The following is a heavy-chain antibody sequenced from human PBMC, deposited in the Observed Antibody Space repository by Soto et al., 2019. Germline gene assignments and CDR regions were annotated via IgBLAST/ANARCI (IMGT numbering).Heavy chain of an antibody. D-gene: IGHD6-6*01. CDR3: ARIWYSSSDEGYYYYGMDV. V-gene: IGHV1-69*13. CDR1: GGTFSSYA. J-gene: IGHJ6*02. CDR2: IIPIFGTA. Sequence: ASVKVSCKASGGTFSSYAISWVRQAPGQGLEWMGGIIPIFGTANYAQKFQGRVTITADESTSTAYMELSSLRSEDTAVYYCARIWYSSSDEGYYYYGMDVWGQGTTVTVSS.